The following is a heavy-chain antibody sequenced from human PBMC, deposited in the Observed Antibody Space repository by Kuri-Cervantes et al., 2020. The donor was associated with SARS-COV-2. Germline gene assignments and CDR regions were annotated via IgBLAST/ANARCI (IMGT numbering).Heavy chain of an antibody. V-gene: IGHV1-18*01. Sequence: ASVKVSCKASGYTFTSYGISWVRQAPGQGLEWMGWINPNSGGTNYAQKFQGRVTMTTDTSTSTAYMELRSLRSDDTAVYYCARDLHRSEYQLDYWGQGTLVTVSS. J-gene: IGHJ4*02. CDR3: ARDLHRSEYQLDY. CDR1: GYTFTSYG. CDR2: INPNSGGT. D-gene: IGHD2-2*01.